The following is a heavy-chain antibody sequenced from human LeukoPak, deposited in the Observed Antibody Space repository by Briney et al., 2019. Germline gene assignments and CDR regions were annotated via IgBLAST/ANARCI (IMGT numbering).Heavy chain of an antibody. CDR3: ARDGDSSGYYAAFDI. CDR2: ISSSSSII. Sequence: SGGSLRLSCAASGFTFSSYSMNWVRQAPGKGLEWLSYISSSSSIIYYADSVKGRFTISRDNAKNSLYLQVNSLRDEDTAVYCCARDGDSSGYYAAFDIWGQGTMVTVSS. D-gene: IGHD3-22*01. V-gene: IGHV3-48*02. CDR1: GFTFSSYS. J-gene: IGHJ3*02.